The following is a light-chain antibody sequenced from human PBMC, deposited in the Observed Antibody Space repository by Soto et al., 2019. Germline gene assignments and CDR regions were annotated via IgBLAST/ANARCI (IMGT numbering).Light chain of an antibody. Sequence: QSVLTQPPAASXSPGHSVTISCTGTSSDVGGYNSVSWYQQHPGKAPKVMIFEVNQRPSGVPDRFSGSKSGNTASLTVSDLQAEDEADYYCSSSAGSNNVLFGGGTKVTVL. CDR2: EVN. CDR3: SSSAGSNNVL. CDR1: SSDVGGYNS. V-gene: IGLV2-8*01. J-gene: IGLJ3*02.